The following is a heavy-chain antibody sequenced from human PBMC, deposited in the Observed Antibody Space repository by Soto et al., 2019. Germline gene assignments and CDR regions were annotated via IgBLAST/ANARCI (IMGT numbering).Heavy chain of an antibody. CDR3: AKDGKNVLRFLEDNTEFDY. CDR1: GFTFSSYA. J-gene: IGHJ4*02. D-gene: IGHD3-3*01. CDR2: ISGSGGST. V-gene: IGHV3-23*01. Sequence: EVQLLESGGGLVQPGGSLRLSCAASGFTFSSYAMSWVRQAPGKGLEWVSAISGSGGSTYYADSVKGRFTISRDNSKNTLYLQMNSLRAEDTAVYYCAKDGKNVLRFLEDNTEFDYWGQGTLVTVSS.